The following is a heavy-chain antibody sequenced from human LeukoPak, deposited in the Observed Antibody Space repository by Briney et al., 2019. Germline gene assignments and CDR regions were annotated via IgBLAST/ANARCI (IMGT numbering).Heavy chain of an antibody. J-gene: IGHJ6*03. CDR2: IRYGGSNK. CDR3: AKEAPASGPNRWFGELVLPEDSSGYYYMDV. CDR1: GFTFSSYG. Sequence: SGGSLRLSCAASGFTFSSYGMHWVRQAPGKGLEWVAFIRYGGSNKYYADSVKGRFTISRDNSKNTLYLQMSSLRAEDTAVYYCAKEAPASGPNRWFGELVLPEDSSGYYYMDVWGKGTTVTISS. D-gene: IGHD3-10*01. V-gene: IGHV3-30*02.